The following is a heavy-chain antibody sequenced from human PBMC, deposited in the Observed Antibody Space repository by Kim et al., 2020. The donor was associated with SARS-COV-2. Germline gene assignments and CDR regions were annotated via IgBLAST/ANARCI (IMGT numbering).Heavy chain of an antibody. CDR1: GFTFSSYE. V-gene: IGHV3-48*03. Sequence: GGSLRLSCAASGFTFSSYEMNWVRQAPGKGLEWVSYISGSGGTIYYADSVKGRFTISRDNAKNSLYLQMNSLRAEDTAVYYCARVLGGRYSSGWYSYGMDVWGQGTTVTVSS. CDR2: ISGSGGTI. CDR3: ARVLGGRYSSGWYSYGMDV. J-gene: IGHJ6*02. D-gene: IGHD6-19*01.